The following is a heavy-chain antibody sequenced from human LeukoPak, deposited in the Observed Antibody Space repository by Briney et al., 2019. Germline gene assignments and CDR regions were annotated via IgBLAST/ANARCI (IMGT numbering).Heavy chain of an antibody. Sequence: GGSLRLSCAASGFPFSNYDMSWVRQAPGKGLEWVSSISDSGGSTYYADSVKGRFTISRDNSKNTLYLQMTNLRAADTAVYYCAKDLSRAVAADWFDPWDQGSLVTVSS. CDR2: ISDSGGST. CDR3: AKDLSRAVAADWFDP. CDR1: GFPFSNYD. J-gene: IGHJ5*02. D-gene: IGHD6-19*01. V-gene: IGHV3-23*01.